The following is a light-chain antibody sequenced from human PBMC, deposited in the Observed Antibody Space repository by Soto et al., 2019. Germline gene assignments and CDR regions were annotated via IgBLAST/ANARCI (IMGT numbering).Light chain of an antibody. CDR1: SSDVGGYNF. V-gene: IGLV2-14*01. CDR2: EVS. J-gene: IGLJ2*01. CDR3: ASFATSGTVL. Sequence: QSALTQPASVSGFPGQSITISCTGTSSDVGGYNFVSWYQQQPGKAPRLMIYEVSDRPSGISNRFSASKSGNTASLTISGLQAEAEGDYYCASFATSGTVLFGGGTKLTVL.